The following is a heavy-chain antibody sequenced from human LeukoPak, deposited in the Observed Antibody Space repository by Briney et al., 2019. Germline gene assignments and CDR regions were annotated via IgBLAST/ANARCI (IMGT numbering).Heavy chain of an antibody. D-gene: IGHD5-18*01. Sequence: SETLSLTCTVSGGSISSYYWSWIRQPPGKGLEWIGYIYYSGSTNYNPSLKSRVTISVDTSKNQFSLKLSSVTAADTAVYYCARGRRGYSYGYIDYWGQGTLVTVSS. CDR1: GGSISSYY. V-gene: IGHV4-59*01. CDR3: ARGRRGYSYGYIDY. CDR2: IYYSGST. J-gene: IGHJ4*02.